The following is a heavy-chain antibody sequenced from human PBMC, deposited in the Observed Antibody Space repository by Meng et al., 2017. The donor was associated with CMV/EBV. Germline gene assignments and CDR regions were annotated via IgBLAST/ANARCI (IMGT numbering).Heavy chain of an antibody. D-gene: IGHD2-21*01. Sequence: ASVKVSCKASGYTFTGYYMHWVRQAPGRGLEWMGWINTNSGGTNYAQKFQGRVTMTRDTSISTAYMELSRLRSDDTVVYYCAREFAPLAYCGGDCGLYFQHWGQGTLVTVSS. CDR3: AREFAPLAYCGGDCGLYFQH. CDR1: GYTFTGYY. CDR2: INTNSGGT. J-gene: IGHJ1*01. V-gene: IGHV1-2*02.